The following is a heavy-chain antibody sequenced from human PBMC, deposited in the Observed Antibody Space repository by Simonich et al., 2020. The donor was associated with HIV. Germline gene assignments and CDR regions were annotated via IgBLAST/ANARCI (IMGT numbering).Heavy chain of an antibody. CDR3: ARGLAARLSHFDY. D-gene: IGHD6-6*01. V-gene: IGHV4-38-2*01. J-gene: IGHJ4*02. CDR2: IDHRGGP. CDR1: GYSISSGYY. Sequence: QVQLQESGPGLVKPSETLSLTCAVSGYSISSGYYWDWIWQTPGKGLGVIGTIDHRGGPYYNPYLMSRVTKAVEPAKNQFSLKLSSGTAADTAVYYCARGLAARLSHFDYWGQGTLVTVSS.